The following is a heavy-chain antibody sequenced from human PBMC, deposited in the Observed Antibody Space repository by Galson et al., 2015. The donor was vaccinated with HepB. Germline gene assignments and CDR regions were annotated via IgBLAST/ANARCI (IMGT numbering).Heavy chain of an antibody. V-gene: IGHV3-23*01. CDR1: GFTSSDYA. Sequence: SLRLSCAASGFTSSDYAMSWVRQAPGKGLEWVSVISGSGGSTYYADSVKGRFTISRDYSKNTVYLQMNSLRAEDEAVYYCAKDGQVGSGWYGSIDYWGQGTLVTVSS. CDR2: ISGSGGST. D-gene: IGHD6-19*01. CDR3: AKDGQVGSGWYGSIDY. J-gene: IGHJ4*02.